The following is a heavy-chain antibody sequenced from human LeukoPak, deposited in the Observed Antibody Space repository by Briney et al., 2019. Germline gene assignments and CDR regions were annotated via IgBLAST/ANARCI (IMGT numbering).Heavy chain of an antibody. CDR2: ISAYNGNT. CDR1: GYTFTGYY. Sequence: GASVKVSCKASGYTFTGYYMHWVRQAPGQGLEWMGWISAYNGNTDYPQNLQGRVTLTTDTSTSTAYMELRSLRSDDTAVYYCARDTYTTVTAMDVWGKGTTVIVSS. V-gene: IGHV1-18*04. CDR3: ARDTYTTVTAMDV. J-gene: IGHJ6*03. D-gene: IGHD4-17*01.